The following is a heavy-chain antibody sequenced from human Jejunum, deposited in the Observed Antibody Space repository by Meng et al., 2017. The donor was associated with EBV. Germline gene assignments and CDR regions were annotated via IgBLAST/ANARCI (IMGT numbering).Heavy chain of an antibody. D-gene: IGHD3-16*01. J-gene: IGHJ4*02. Sequence: QVQLVESGGGVVQPGSSLRLSCAASGFTFSGHAMQWVRQAPGKGLKWVALISNDGNNKYYADSVKGRFTISRDNSKNTLYLQMNSLRVDDTALYYCTREWGADYWGQGTLVTASS. V-gene: IGHV3-30-3*01. CDR3: TREWGADY. CDR1: GFTFSGHA. CDR2: ISNDGNNK.